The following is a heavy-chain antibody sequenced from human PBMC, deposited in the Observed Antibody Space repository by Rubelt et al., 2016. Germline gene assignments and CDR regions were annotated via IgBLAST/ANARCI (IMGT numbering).Heavy chain of an antibody. V-gene: IGHV4-34*01. Sequence: QVQLQQWGAGLLKPSETLSLTCAVYGGSFSGYYWSWIRQPPGKGLEWIGEINHSGSTNYNPSLKRRVTLSVDTSKNQFSLKLSSVTAADTAVYYCARGTQTYYDSSGYPYWGQGTLVTVSS. CDR2: INHSGST. CDR1: GGSFSGYY. J-gene: IGHJ4*02. CDR3: ARGTQTYYDSSGYPY. D-gene: IGHD3-22*01.